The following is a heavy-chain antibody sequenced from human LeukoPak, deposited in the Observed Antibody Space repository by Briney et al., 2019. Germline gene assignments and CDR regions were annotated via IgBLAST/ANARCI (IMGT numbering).Heavy chain of an antibody. CDR1: GYTFTHYG. V-gene: IGHV3-30*03. D-gene: IGHD5-12*01. CDR2: ISYDGNNK. J-gene: IGHJ3*02. Sequence: GGSLRLPCVISGYTFTHYGFHWVRQAPGKAVEWVAFISYDGNNKYEDSVKGRFTISRDNSKSTLHLQMNGLRAEDTAVYYCARDPLDISRWTNAFDIWGQGTTVIVS. CDR3: ARDPLDISRWTNAFDI.